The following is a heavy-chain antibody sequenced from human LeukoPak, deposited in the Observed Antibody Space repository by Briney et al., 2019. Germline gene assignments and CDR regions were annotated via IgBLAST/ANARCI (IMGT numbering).Heavy chain of an antibody. V-gene: IGHV3-21*01. CDR2: ISSSSNYI. J-gene: IGHJ4*02. D-gene: IGHD6-13*01. Sequence: GGSLRLSCAASGFTFRSYSMNWVRQAPGKGLEWVSSISSSSNYIYYADSVKGRFTISRDNAKNSLYLQMNSLRAEDTAVYYCARLRSGIAAAGRDYWGQGTLVTVSS. CDR1: GFTFRSYS. CDR3: ARLRSGIAAAGRDY.